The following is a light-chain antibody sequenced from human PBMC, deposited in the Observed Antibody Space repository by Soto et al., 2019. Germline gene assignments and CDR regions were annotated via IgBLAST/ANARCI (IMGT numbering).Light chain of an antibody. CDR2: DAS. J-gene: IGKJ5*01. CDR3: QQRRDWPIT. Sequence: EVVLTQSPATLSLSPGERATLSCRASQSVSRYLAWYQQKPGQAPRLLIFDASNRATGIPARFSASGSGTDFTLTISSLESEDSAVYYCQQRRDWPITFGQGTRLDIK. V-gene: IGKV3-11*01. CDR1: QSVSRY.